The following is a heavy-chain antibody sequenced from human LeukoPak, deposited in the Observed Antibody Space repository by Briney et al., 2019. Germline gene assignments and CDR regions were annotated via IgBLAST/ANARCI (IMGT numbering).Heavy chain of an antibody. J-gene: IGHJ4*02. V-gene: IGHV3-74*01. CDR3: ARDWVYKIDY. CDR1: GFTFSSYV. CDR2: ISHDGTI. D-gene: IGHD5-24*01. Sequence: GGSLRLSCETAGFTFSSYVMHWVRRTPGKGLVWVSRISHDGTISYADSVKGRFTISRDNAKNTLTLQMNSLRVEDTAVYFCARDWVYKIDYWGRGTLVTVSS.